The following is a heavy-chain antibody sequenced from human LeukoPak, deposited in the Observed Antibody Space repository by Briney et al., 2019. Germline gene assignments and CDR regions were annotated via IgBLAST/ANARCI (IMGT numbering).Heavy chain of an antibody. J-gene: IGHJ6*02. CDR3: ARVYCSSTSCYYYYGMDV. Sequence: SETLSLTCTVSGGSISSYYWSWIRQPPGKGLEWIGYISYSGSTNYNPSLKSRVTISVDTSKNQFSLKLSSVTAADTAVYYCARVYCSSTSCYYYYGMDVWGQGTTVTVSS. CDR1: GGSISSYY. CDR2: ISYSGST. D-gene: IGHD2-2*01. V-gene: IGHV4-59*01.